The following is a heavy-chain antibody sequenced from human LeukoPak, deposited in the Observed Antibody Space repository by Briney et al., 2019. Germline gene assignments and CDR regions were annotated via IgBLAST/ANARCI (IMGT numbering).Heavy chain of an antibody. V-gene: IGHV3-66*01. Sequence: GGSLRLSXAASGFTVXXXXXXXXXQAPGKGLEWXSVIYSGGXXYYADSVKGXXXXXRXXSKNTLYLQVNSLRAEDTAVYYCARVGGGFDIWGQGTMVTVSS. D-gene: IGHD3-10*01. CDR3: ARVGGGFDI. CDR1: GFTVXXXX. CDR2: IYSGGXX. J-gene: IGHJ3*02.